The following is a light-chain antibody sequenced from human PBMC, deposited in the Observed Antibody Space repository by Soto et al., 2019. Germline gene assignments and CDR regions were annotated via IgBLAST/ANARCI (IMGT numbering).Light chain of an antibody. V-gene: IGKV1-6*01. J-gene: IGKJ1*01. CDR3: VQDYNCPWS. Sequence: AIQMTQSPSSLSASVGDRVTITCRASQDIRNELGWYQQKPGKAPKLLIYAASSLQSGVTSRFSGSGSCTGFTLTISSLQPEAFVTADCVQDYNCPWSFGKGTNVDI. CDR2: AAS. CDR1: QDIRNE.